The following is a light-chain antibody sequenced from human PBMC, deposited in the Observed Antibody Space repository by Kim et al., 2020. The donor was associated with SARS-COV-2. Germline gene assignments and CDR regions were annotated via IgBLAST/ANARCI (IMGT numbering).Light chain of an antibody. Sequence: PGEKATLYGGASQSARTKLGWYHQKPGQAPRLLIDGASTRATGIPVRFSGSGSGTEFTLTISGLQSEDFVIYYCQQYSDWPPVTFGGGTKVDIK. CDR3: QQYSDWPPVT. CDR1: QSARTK. J-gene: IGKJ4*01. CDR2: GAS. V-gene: IGKV3-15*01.